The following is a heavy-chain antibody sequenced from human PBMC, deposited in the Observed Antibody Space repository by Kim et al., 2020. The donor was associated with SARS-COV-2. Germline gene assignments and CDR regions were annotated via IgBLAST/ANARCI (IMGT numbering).Heavy chain of an antibody. V-gene: IGHV3-66*01. D-gene: IGHD3-10*01. Sequence: GGSLRLSCAASGFTVSSNYMNWVRQAPGKGLEWVSVIYSGGSTYYADSVKGRSTIFRDNSKNTLYLQMNSLRAEDTAVYYCVRLPWYTMVRGVIGDSMDVGAKGPTV. CDR2: IYSGGST. CDR1: GFTVSSNY. CDR3: VRLPWYTMVRGVIGDSMDV. J-gene: IGHJ6*04.